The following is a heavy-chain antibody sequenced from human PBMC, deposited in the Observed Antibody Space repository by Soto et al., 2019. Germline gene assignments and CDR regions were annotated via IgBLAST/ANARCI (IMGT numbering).Heavy chain of an antibody. CDR1: GFTFSSYD. Sequence: GGSLRLSCAASGFTFSSYDMHWVRQATGKGLEWVSAIGTAGDTYYPGSVKGRFTISRENAKNSLYLQMNSLRAEDTAVYYCAREASSSWYPPSDAFDIWGQGTMVTVSS. V-gene: IGHV3-13*01. CDR2: IGTAGDT. CDR3: AREASSSWYPPSDAFDI. D-gene: IGHD6-13*01. J-gene: IGHJ3*02.